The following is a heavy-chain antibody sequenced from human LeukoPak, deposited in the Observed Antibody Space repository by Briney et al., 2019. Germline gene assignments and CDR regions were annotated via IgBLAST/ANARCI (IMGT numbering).Heavy chain of an antibody. CDR2: ISSGGSTI. CDR1: GFTFSDYY. CDR3: ASSTYYYDSSGSN. V-gene: IGHV3-11*01. D-gene: IGHD3-22*01. J-gene: IGHJ4*02. Sequence: GGSLRLSCAASGFTFSDYYMSWIRQAPGKGLEWVSYISSGGSTIYYADSVKGRFTISRDNAKNSLYLQMNSLRAEDTAVYYCASSTYYYDSSGSNWGQGTLVTVSS.